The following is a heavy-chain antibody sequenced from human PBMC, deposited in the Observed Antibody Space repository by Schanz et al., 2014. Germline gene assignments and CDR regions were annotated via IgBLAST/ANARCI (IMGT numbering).Heavy chain of an antibody. CDR2: ISGGGGTT. Sequence: EVQLLESGGGLVQPGGSLRLSCTASGFTFSSYSMNWVRQAPGKGLEWVSAISGGGGTTYYTDSVKGRFTISRDNSKNTLYLQMNSLRAEDTAVYYCAKGRFGELSAFDIWGRGTMVTVSS. CDR1: GFTFSSYS. J-gene: IGHJ3*02. D-gene: IGHD3-10*01. CDR3: AKGRFGELSAFDI. V-gene: IGHV3-23*01.